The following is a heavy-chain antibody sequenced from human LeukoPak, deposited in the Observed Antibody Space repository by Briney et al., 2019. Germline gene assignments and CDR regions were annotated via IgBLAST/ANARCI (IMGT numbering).Heavy chain of an antibody. CDR1: GGSISSSSYY. V-gene: IGHV4-39*01. Sequence: PSETVSLTCTVSGGSISSSSYYWGWIRQPPGKGLEWIGSIYYSGSTYYNPSLKSRVTISVDTSKNQFSLKLSSVTAADTAVYYCARLGDRIAAADRDYWGQGTLVTLSS. D-gene: IGHD6-25*01. CDR3: ARLGDRIAAADRDY. J-gene: IGHJ4*02. CDR2: IYYSGST.